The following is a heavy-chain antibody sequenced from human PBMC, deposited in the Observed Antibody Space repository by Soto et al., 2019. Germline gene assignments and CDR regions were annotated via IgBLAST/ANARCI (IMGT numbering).Heavy chain of an antibody. V-gene: IGHV3-23*01. D-gene: IGHD6-19*01. CDR1: GFIFSSYA. CDR3: SRRSSGWYFDY. Sequence: EVQLLESGGGLVQPGGSLRLSCAASGFIFSSYAMSWVRQAPGKGLEWVSVISGSGDSTYYADSVKGRFTISRDNSKNTLYLQMNSLRAEDTAVYYCSRRSSGWYFDYWGQGNLVTVSS. J-gene: IGHJ4*02. CDR2: ISGSGDST.